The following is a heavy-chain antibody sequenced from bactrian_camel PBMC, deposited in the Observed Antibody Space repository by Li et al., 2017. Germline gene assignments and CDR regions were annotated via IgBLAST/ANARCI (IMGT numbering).Heavy chain of an antibody. J-gene: IGHJ6*01. D-gene: IGHD6*01. CDR1: GFAFSDCG. CDR3: AAEPRQHESCVGSVVAIWAFGT. Sequence: HVQLVESGGDSVQAGGSLKLSCTASGFAFSDCGMNWVRQAPGKGLEWVSTIYEDGSLSYVADSVKGRFTISRDNTKNTLYLQMNSLKPEDTAIYYCAAEPRQHESCVGSVVAIWAFGTTGQGTQVTVS. CDR2: IYEDGSLS. V-gene: IGHV3S6*01.